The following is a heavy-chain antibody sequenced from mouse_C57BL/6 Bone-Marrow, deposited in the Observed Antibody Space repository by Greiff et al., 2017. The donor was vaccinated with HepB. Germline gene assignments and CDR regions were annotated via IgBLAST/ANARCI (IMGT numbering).Heavy chain of an antibody. Sequence: EVMLVESEGGLVQPGSSMKLSCTASGFTFSDYYMAWVRQVPEKGLEWVANINYDGSSTYYLDSLKSRFIISRDNAKNILYLQMSSLKSEDTATYYCARRYYGSSFAYWGQGTLVTVAA. CDR2: INYDGSST. J-gene: IGHJ3*01. V-gene: IGHV5-16*01. CDR3: ARRYYGSSFAY. D-gene: IGHD1-1*01. CDR1: GFTFSDYY.